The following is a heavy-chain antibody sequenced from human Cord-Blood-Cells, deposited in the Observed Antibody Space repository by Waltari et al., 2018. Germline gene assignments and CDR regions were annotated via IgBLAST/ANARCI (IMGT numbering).Heavy chain of an antibody. CDR1: GCRFTSYW. D-gene: IGHD6-6*01. Sequence: EVQLVQFGAEVQKPGESLKISCKGSGCRFTSYWIGWVRQMPGKGLEWRGRIYPGESDTRYSPTVQGQVAISAGKSITTADLQRSSLKASESSMYYCARLGSSSSWYFDLWGRGTLVTVSS. J-gene: IGHJ2*01. V-gene: IGHV5-51*01. CDR3: ARLGSSSSWYFDL. CDR2: IYPGESDT.